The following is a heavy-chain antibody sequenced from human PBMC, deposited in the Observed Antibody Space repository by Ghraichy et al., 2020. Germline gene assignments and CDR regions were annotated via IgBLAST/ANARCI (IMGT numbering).Heavy chain of an antibody. CDR2: INPNSGGT. D-gene: IGHD4-17*01. V-gene: IGHV1-2*02. J-gene: IGHJ5*02. CDR1: GYTFTGYY. CDR3: ARDGGMTTVTTVWFDP. Sequence: ASVKVSCKASGYTFTGYYMHWVRQAPGQGLEWMGWINPNSGGTNYAQKFQGRVTMTRDTSISTAYMELSRLRSDDTAVYYCARDGGMTTVTTVWFDPWGQGTLVTVSS.